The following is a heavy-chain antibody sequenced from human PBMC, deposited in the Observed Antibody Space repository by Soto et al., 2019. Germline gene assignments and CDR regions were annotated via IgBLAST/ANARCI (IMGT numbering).Heavy chain of an antibody. D-gene: IGHD6-13*01. CDR1: GFTFSSYA. V-gene: IGHV3-23*01. CDR2: ISTGGSGT. CDR3: AKRVSQQLILGAFDI. Sequence: EVQLLESGGGLVQPGGSLRLSCAASGFTFSSYAMSWVRQAPGRGLEWVSGISTGGSGTFYADSVKGRFSISRDNSKNTSYLQMNSLRAEDTAIYYCAKRVSQQLILGAFDIWGLGTMVTVSS. J-gene: IGHJ3*02.